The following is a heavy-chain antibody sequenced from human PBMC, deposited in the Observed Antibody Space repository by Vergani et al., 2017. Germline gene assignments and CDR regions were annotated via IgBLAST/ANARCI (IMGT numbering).Heavy chain of an antibody. V-gene: IGHV3-23*01. CDR1: GFTFSSYA. CDR2: ISGSGGST. CDR3: AKAFSYSSSWYDPVVATSGSY. Sequence: EVQLLESGGGLVQPGGSLRLSCAASGFTFSSYAMSWVRQAPGKGLEWVSAISGSGGSTYYADSVKGRFTISRDNSKNTLYLQMNSLRAEDTAVYYCAKAFSYSSSWYDPVVATSGSYWGQGTLVTVSS. J-gene: IGHJ4*02. D-gene: IGHD6-13*01.